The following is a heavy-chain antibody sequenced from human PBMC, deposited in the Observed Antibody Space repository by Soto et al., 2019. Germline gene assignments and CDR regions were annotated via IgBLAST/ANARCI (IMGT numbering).Heavy chain of an antibody. J-gene: IGHJ4*02. Sequence: QVQLVQSGAEVKKPGASVKVSCKASGYSFTSYYIHWVRQAPGQGLEWMGIINPSSSTTYAQKFQGRVTMTRDTSTSTVYVELSSLRSEDTAVYYCARVGCSGGSCYAVDSWGQGTLVTVSS. CDR1: GYSFTSYY. V-gene: IGHV1-46*01. CDR3: ARVGCSGGSCYAVDS. D-gene: IGHD2-15*01. CDR2: INPSSST.